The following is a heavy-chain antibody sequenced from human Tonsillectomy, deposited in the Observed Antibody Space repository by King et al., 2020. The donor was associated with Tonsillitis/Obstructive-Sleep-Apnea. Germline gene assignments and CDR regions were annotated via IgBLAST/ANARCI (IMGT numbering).Heavy chain of an antibody. V-gene: IGHV1-46*01. J-gene: IGHJ6*02. D-gene: IGHD4-17*01. Sequence: QLVQSGAEVKKPGASVKVSCKASGYIFTSYYMLWVRQAPGQGLEWMGIINPNGGKTSYAQNFQGRVTMTRDTSTSTVYMELSSLRSEDTAVYYCARADSGDFDYGMDVWGQGSLVIVSS. CDR3: ARADSGDFDYGMDV. CDR1: GYIFTSYY. CDR2: INPNGGKT.